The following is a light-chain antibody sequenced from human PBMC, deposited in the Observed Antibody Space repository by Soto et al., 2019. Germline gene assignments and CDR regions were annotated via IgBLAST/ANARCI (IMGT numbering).Light chain of an antibody. CDR1: SSDVGGYNS. V-gene: IGLV2-11*01. CDR2: DVY. J-gene: IGLJ1*01. CDR3: SSYAGGYSLPYV. Sequence: QSALTQPRSVSGSPGQSVTISCTGTSSDVGGYNSVSWYQQHPGKASKLMIYDVYKRPTGVPIRFSGSKSGNTASLTISGLQAEDEADHSCSSYAGGYSLPYVFGSGTKV.